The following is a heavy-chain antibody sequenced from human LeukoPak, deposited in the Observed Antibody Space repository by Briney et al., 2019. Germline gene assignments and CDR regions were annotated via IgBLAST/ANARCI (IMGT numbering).Heavy chain of an antibody. CDR1: GYTLTELS. D-gene: IGHD3-22*01. CDR2: FDPEDGET. Sequence: SVKVSCKVSGYTLTELSMHWVRQAPGKGLEWMGGFDPEDGETIYAQKFQGRVTMTEDTSTDTAYMELSSLRSEDTAVYYCATGYYYDSSGYSFGIDYWGQGTLVTVSS. J-gene: IGHJ4*02. V-gene: IGHV1-24*01. CDR3: ATGYYYDSSGYSFGIDY.